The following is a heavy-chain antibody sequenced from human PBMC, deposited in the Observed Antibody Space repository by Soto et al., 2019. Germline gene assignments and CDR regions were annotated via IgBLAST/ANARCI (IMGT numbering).Heavy chain of an antibody. CDR1: GYSFSSYW. Sequence: GESLKISCKGSGYSFSSYWIGWVRQMSGEGLEWMGIIYPSDSDTRYSPSFQGHVTISADKSISTAYLQWSSLKASDTAMYYCARRKGLGGYYYGMDVWGQGTTVTVSS. V-gene: IGHV5-51*01. CDR3: ARRKGLGGYYYGMDV. D-gene: IGHD1-26*01. J-gene: IGHJ6*02. CDR2: IYPSDSDT.